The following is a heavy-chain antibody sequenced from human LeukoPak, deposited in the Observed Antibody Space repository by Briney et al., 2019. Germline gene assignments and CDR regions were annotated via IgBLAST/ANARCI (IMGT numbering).Heavy chain of an antibody. CDR2: IYYSGST. D-gene: IGHD3-22*01. J-gene: IGHJ4*02. V-gene: IGHV4-59*01. CDR3: ARVFRGPSQTMILDY. Sequence: SETLSLTCTVSGGSISSYYWSWIRQPPGKGLEWIGYIYYSGSTNYNPSLKSRVTISVDTSKNQFSLKLSSVTAADTAVYYCARVFRGPSQTMILDYWGQGTLVTVSS. CDR1: GGSISSYY.